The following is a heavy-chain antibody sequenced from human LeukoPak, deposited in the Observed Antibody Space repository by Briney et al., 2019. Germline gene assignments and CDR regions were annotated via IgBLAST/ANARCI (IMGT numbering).Heavy chain of an antibody. J-gene: IGHJ4*02. Sequence: APVKVSCKASGYTFTSYGISWVRQAPGQGLEWMGWISAYNGNTNYAQKLQGRVTMTTDTSTSTAYMELRSLRSDDTAVYYCARDGYYDYVWGSYRPANFDYWGQGTLVTVSS. CDR3: ARDGYYDYVWGSYRPANFDY. CDR2: ISAYNGNT. CDR1: GYTFTSYG. D-gene: IGHD3-16*02. V-gene: IGHV1-18*01.